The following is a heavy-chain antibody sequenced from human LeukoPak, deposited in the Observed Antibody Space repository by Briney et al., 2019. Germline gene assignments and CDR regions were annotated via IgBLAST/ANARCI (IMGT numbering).Heavy chain of an antibody. D-gene: IGHD2-15*01. CDR2: ISYDGSNK. CDR3: ARGVNYCNGGSCYRVMFPGVSNWFDP. CDR1: GLTFSSYD. V-gene: IGHV3-30*04. J-gene: IGHJ5*02. Sequence: GNSLRHPCAAYGLTFSSYDIHWVRQAPGKGLASVAVISYDGSNKHYAASSKGRFPLSRDNSKNTLYLQMNSLSAEDTAVYYCARGVNYCNGGSCYRVMFPGVSNWFDPWGQGTQVTVSS.